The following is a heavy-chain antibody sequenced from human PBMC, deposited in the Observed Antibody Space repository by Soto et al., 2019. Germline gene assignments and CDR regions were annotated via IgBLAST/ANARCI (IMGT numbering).Heavy chain of an antibody. CDR1: GGTFSSYA. D-gene: IGHD3-10*01. V-gene: IGHV1-69*13. CDR2: IIPIFGTA. CDR3: ASSEYYYCSGSYFVAPLRYYYYGMDV. Sequence: SVKVSCKASGGTFSSYAISWVRQAPGQGLEWMGGIIPIFGTANYAQKFQGRVTITADESTSTAYMELSSLRSEDTAVYYCASSEYYYCSGSYFVAPLRYYYYGMDVWGQGTTVTVSS. J-gene: IGHJ6*02.